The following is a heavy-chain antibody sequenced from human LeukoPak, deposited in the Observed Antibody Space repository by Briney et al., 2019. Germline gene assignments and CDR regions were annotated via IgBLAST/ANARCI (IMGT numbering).Heavy chain of an antibody. CDR3: ARDLNGCTNGVCYTGWYYYYYMDV. D-gene: IGHD2-8*01. CDR2: IYYSGST. J-gene: IGHJ6*03. V-gene: IGHV4-59*01. CDR1: GGSISSYY. Sequence: PSETLSLTCTVSGGSISSYYWSWIRQPPGKGLEWIGYIYYSGSTNYNPSLKSRVTISVDTSKNQFSLKLSSVTAADTAVYYCARDLNGCTNGVCYTGWYYYYYMDVWGKGTTVTVSS.